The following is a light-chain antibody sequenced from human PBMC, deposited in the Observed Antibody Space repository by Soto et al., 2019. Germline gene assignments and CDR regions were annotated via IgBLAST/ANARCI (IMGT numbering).Light chain of an antibody. J-gene: IGKJ1*01. CDR2: HSS. Sequence: EIVTTQSPTTISVSPGERATLSCRASQSVSDKLAWYQQKPGQAPRLLIYHSSARATGIPARFSGSGSGTEFTLTISGLQSEDFAVYYCQQYNILPRTFGQGSKVDIK. CDR1: QSVSDK. V-gene: IGKV3-15*01. CDR3: QQYNILPRT.